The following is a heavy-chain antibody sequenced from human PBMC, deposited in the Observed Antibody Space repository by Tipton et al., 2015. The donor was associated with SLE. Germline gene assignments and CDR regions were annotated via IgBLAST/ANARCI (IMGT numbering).Heavy chain of an antibody. CDR1: GYTFTSYA. CDR2: INAGNGNT. J-gene: IGHJ4*02. Sequence: QLVQSGAEVKKPGASVKVSCKASGYTFTSYAMHWVRQAPGQRLEWMGWINAGNGNTKYSQKFQGRVTITRDTSASTAYMELSSLRSEDTAVYYCARGYSSGWYVGYWGQGTLVTVSS. CDR3: ARGYSSGWYVGY. V-gene: IGHV1-3*01. D-gene: IGHD6-19*01.